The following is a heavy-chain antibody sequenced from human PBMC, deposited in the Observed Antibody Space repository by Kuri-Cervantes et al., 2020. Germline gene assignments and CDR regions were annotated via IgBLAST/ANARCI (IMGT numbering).Heavy chain of an antibody. CDR3: ARGPELPYCSGGSCYGRNFYGMDV. CDR2: MNPNSGNT. Sequence: ASVKVSCKASGGTFSSYTISWVRQAPGQGLEWMGWMNPNSGNTGYAQKFQGRVTMTRNTSISTAYMELSSLRSEDTAVYYCARGPELPYCSGGSCYGRNFYGMDVWGQGTTVTVSS. J-gene: IGHJ6*02. V-gene: IGHV1-8*02. D-gene: IGHD2-15*01. CDR1: GGTFSSYT.